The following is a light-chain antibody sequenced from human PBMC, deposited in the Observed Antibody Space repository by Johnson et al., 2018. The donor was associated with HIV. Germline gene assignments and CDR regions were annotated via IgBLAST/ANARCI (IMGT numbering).Light chain of an antibody. J-gene: IGLJ1*01. CDR1: SSNIGSNY. Sequence: HSVLTQPPSVSAAPGQKVTVSCSGSSSNIGSNYVSWYQQLRGTAPKLLIYETNKRPSGIPDRFSGSKSGTSATLGITRLQTGDAADYYCGTWDSSLSAFYVFGTGTEITGL. V-gene: IGLV1-51*02. CDR3: GTWDSSLSAFYV. CDR2: ETN.